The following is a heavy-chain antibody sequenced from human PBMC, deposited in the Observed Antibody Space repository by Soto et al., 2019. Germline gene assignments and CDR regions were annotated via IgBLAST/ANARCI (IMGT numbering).Heavy chain of an antibody. CDR3: AHSLIPNWGSRGAFDY. Sequence: QITLKESGPTLVKPTQTLTLTCTFSGFSLSTSGVGVGWIRQPPGKALEWLALIYWDDDKRYSPSLKSRLTITQDTSKNQVVLTMTNMDPVDTATYYCAHSLIPNWGSRGAFDYWGQGTLVTVSP. CDR2: IYWDDDK. D-gene: IGHD7-27*01. V-gene: IGHV2-5*02. J-gene: IGHJ4*02. CDR1: GFSLSTSGVG.